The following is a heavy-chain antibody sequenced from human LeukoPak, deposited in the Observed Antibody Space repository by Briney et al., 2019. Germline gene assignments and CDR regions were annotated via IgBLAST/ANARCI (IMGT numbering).Heavy chain of an antibody. V-gene: IGHV3-30*18. CDR3: AKDRLGSSSTLDY. Sequence: GGSLRLSCEGSRFSFSKYDLSWVRQAPGKGLEWVAVISYDGSNKYYADSVKGRFTISRDNSKNTLYLQMNSLRAEDTAVYYCAKDRLGSSSTLDYWGQGTLVTVSS. D-gene: IGHD6-6*01. CDR1: RFSFSKYD. J-gene: IGHJ4*02. CDR2: ISYDGSNK.